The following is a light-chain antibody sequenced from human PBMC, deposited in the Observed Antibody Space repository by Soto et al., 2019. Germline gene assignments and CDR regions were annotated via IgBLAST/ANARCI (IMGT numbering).Light chain of an antibody. Sequence: EIVLTQSPATLSLSPGERATLSCRASQSVSSDLAWYQQKPGQAPRLLIYDASNRATGIPARFSGSGSGTDFTLTISSLEPEDFALYYCQQRSNWPPWPFGQGTKVEIK. CDR1: QSVSSD. CDR3: QQRSNWPPWP. V-gene: IGKV3-11*01. J-gene: IGKJ1*01. CDR2: DAS.